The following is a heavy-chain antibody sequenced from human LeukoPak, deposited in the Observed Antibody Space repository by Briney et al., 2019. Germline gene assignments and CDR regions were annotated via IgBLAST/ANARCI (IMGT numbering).Heavy chain of an antibody. J-gene: IGHJ3*02. D-gene: IGHD2-21*02. CDR1: GFTFSSYG. V-gene: IGHV3-30*02. CDR3: AKDLGVVVTAPAFDI. CDR2: IRYDGSNK. Sequence: GGSLRLSCAASGFTFSSYGMHWLRQAPGKGLEWVAFIRYDGSNKYYADSVKGRFTISRDNSKNTLYLQMNSLRAEDTAVYYCAKDLGVVVTAPAFDIWGQGTMVTVSS.